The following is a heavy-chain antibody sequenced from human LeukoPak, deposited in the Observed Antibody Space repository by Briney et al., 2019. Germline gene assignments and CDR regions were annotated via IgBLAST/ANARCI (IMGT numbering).Heavy chain of an antibody. J-gene: IGHJ6*02. V-gene: IGHV4-61*01. CDR2: IQNSART. D-gene: IGHD4-11*01. CDR3: ATDYSNFYGMDV. Sequence: SETLSLTCTVSGGSVSSGSYFWSWIRQPPGKGLEWIGYIQNSARTNYNPSLESRVTISVDSSKDQFSLRLSSVTAADTAVYYCATDYSNFYGMDVWGQGTTVTVSS. CDR1: GGSVSSGSYF.